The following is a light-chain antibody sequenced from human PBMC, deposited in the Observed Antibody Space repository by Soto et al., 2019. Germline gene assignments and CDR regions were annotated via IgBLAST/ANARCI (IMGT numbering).Light chain of an antibody. J-gene: IGLJ1*01. CDR1: SSNIGNNY. CDR3: GTWDSSLSAGYV. CDR2: DNN. Sequence: QSVLTQPPSVSAARGQKVTISCSGSSSNIGNNYVSWYQQLPGTAPKLLIYDNNKRPSGIPDRFSGSKSGTSATLGITGLQTGDEADYYCGTWDSSLSAGYVFGTGTKVTVL. V-gene: IGLV1-51*01.